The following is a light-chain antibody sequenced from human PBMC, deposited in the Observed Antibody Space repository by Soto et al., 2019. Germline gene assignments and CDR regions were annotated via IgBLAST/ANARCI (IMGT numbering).Light chain of an antibody. CDR2: DNN. J-gene: IGLJ3*02. Sequence: QSVLTQPPSVSAAPGQKVTISCSGSSSNIGNNYVSWYQQLPGTAPKLLIYDNNKRPSGIPDRFSGSKSGTSATLGITGLQTGDEADYYCGTWDSSLSAHWVFGGGTKLPAL. V-gene: IGLV1-51*01. CDR1: SSNIGNNY. CDR3: GTWDSSLSAHWV.